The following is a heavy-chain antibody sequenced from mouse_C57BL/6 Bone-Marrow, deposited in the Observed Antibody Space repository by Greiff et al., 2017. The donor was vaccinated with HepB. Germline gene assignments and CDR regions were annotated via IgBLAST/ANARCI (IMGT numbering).Heavy chain of an antibody. J-gene: IGHJ1*03. CDR3: TLTTVLYWYFDV. D-gene: IGHD1-1*01. CDR2: IDPENGDT. V-gene: IGHV14-4*01. Sequence: EVHLVESGAELVRPGASVKLSCTASGFNIKDDYMHWVKQRPEQGLEWIGWIDPENGDTEYASKFQGKATITADTSSNTAYLQLSSLTSEDTAVYYCTLTTVLYWYFDVWGTGTTVTVSS. CDR1: GFNIKDDY.